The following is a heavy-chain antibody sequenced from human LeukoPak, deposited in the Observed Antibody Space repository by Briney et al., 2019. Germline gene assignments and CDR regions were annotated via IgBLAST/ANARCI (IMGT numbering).Heavy chain of an antibody. CDR1: GYTFASYG. J-gene: IGHJ1*01. CDR2: ISAYNGNT. V-gene: IGHV1-18*01. CDR3: ARVRDVYCSSTSCYPIEYFQH. Sequence: ASVKVSCKASGYTFASYGISWVRQAPGQGLEWMGWISAYNGNTNYAQKLQGRVTMTTDTSTSTAYMELRSLRSDDTAVYYCARVRDVYCSSTSCYPIEYFQHWGRGTLVTVSS. D-gene: IGHD2-2*01.